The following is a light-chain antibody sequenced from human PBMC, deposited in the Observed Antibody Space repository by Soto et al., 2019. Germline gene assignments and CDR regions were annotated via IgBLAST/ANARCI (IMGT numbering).Light chain of an antibody. CDR3: CSHAGSSTYV. CDR1: NRDVGSYNL. J-gene: IGLJ1*01. CDR2: DDS. Sequence: CTQINRDVGSYNLVSWYQQHPGKAPKLMIFDDSKRPSGVSNRFSGSQSGNTASLTISGLQAEDEADYYCCSHAGSSTYVFGSGTKVTVL. V-gene: IGLV2-23*01.